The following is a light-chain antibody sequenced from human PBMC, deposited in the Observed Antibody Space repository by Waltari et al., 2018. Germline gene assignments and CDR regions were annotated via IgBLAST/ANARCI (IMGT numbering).Light chain of an antibody. CDR2: WAS. CDR1: LSVLYHSNNNNY. J-gene: IGKJ1*01. Sequence: DIVMTQSPDSLAVSLGERATINCKSSLSVLYHSNNNNYLPWFQQKPGQPPKLLTYWASPRESGVPDRFSGSGSGTDFTLTISSLQAEDVAVYYCQQYYSAPRTFGQGTKVEIK. V-gene: IGKV4-1*01. CDR3: QQYYSAPRT.